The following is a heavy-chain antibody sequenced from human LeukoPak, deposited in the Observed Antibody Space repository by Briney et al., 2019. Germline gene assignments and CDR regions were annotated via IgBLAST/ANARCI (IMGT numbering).Heavy chain of an antibody. J-gene: IGHJ5*02. V-gene: IGHV4-34*01. CDR1: GGSFSGYY. D-gene: IGHD1-1*01. CDR3: ARVYTQAWFDP. Sequence: PSETLSLTCAVYGGSFSGYYWSWIRQPPGKGLEWIGEINHSGSTNYNPSLKSRVTISVDASKNQFSPKLSSVTAADTAVYYCARVYTQAWFDPWGQGTLVTVSS. CDR2: INHSGST.